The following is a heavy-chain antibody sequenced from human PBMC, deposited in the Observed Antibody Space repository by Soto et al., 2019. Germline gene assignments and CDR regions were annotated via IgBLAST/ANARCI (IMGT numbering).Heavy chain of an antibody. CDR3: ARVPSDYGGGY. J-gene: IGHJ4*02. CDR1: GYSFTNYW. V-gene: IGHV5-51*01. D-gene: IGHD4-17*01. CDR2: VSPVDSNT. Sequence: PGESLKISCKASGYSFTNYWIGWVRQMPGKGLEWMGIVSPVDSNTRYSPSFQGQVTISVDRSIYTAYLQWSSLKASDTAMYYCARVPSDYGGGYWGQGTQVTSPQ.